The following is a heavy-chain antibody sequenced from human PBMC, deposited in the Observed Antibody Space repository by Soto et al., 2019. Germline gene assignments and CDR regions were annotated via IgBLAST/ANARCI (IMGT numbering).Heavy chain of an antibody. Sequence: PSETLSLTCTVSGGSVSSGNYYWSWIRQPPGKGLEWIGFIYYTGSTSYNPSLKSRVTISMDTSKSQVSLRLSSVTAADTAVYYCARVGGINWFDPWGQGTLVTVSS. CDR2: IYYTGST. CDR3: ARVGGINWFDP. V-gene: IGHV4-61*01. D-gene: IGHD3-16*01. CDR1: GGSVSSGNYY. J-gene: IGHJ5*02.